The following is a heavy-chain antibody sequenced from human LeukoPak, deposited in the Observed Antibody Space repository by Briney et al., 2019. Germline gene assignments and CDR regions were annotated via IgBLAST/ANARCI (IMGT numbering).Heavy chain of an antibody. V-gene: IGHV4-31*03. CDR1: GGSISGGAYY. J-gene: IGHJ4*02. Sequence: SQTLSLTCTVSGGSISGGAYYWSWIRQHPGKGLERIAYIYYSGNTYYNPSLKSRVTISVDTSKNQFSLKLSSVTAADTAVYYCARWQYWDTGGYFDYWGQGTLVTVSS. D-gene: IGHD2-8*02. CDR2: IYYSGNT. CDR3: ARWQYWDTGGYFDY.